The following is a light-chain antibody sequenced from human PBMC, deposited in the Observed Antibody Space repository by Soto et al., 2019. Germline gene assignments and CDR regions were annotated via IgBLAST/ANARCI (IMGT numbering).Light chain of an antibody. CDR2: DIS. CDR3: QSSSA. J-gene: IGKJ1*01. V-gene: IGKV3-20*01. Sequence: EIVLTPSPGTLSLSPGERATLSCRTSQSIDTIYLAWYQQKPGQAPRLLRYDISNRATGIPDRFSGSGAGTDFTLTISRREPEDFALYYGQSSSAFGQGNNVDI. CDR1: QSIDTIY.